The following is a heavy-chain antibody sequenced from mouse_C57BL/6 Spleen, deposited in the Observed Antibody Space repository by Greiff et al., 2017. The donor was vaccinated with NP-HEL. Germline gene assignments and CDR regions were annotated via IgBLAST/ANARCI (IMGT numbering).Heavy chain of an antibody. V-gene: IGHV1-81*01. Sequence: VKLQESGAELARPGASVKLSCKASGYTFTSYGISWVKQRTGQGLEWIGEIYPRSGNTYYNEKFKGKATLTADKSSSTAYMELRSLTSEDSAVYFCARDLNDYPFAYWGQGTLVTVSA. CDR2: IYPRSGNT. CDR1: GYTFTSYG. J-gene: IGHJ3*01. D-gene: IGHD2-4*01. CDR3: ARDLNDYPFAY.